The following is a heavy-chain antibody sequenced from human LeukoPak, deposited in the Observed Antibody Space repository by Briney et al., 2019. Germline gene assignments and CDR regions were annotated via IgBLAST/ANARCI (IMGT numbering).Heavy chain of an antibody. V-gene: IGHV3-21*01. CDR2: ISSSSSYI. Sequence: GGSLRLSCAASGFTFSSYSMNWVRQAPGKGLEWVSSISSSSSYIYYADSVKGRFTIPRDNAKNSLYLQMNSLRAEDTAVYYCARLRTDAFDIWGQGTMVTVSS. D-gene: IGHD1-14*01. J-gene: IGHJ3*02. CDR3: ARLRTDAFDI. CDR1: GFTFSSYS.